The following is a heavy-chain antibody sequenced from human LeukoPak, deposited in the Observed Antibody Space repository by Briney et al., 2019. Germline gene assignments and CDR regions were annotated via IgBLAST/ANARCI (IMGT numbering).Heavy chain of an antibody. CDR3: AKERTGRGWFDP. Sequence: GGSLRLSCTASGFTFSSYSMNWVRQAPGKGLEWVSSISTSSSYIYYADSVKGRFTISRDNAKNSLYLQMNSLRAEDTAVYYCAKERTGRGWFDPWGQGTLVTVSS. CDR2: ISTSSSYI. J-gene: IGHJ5*02. V-gene: IGHV3-21*01. D-gene: IGHD3-10*01. CDR1: GFTFSSYS.